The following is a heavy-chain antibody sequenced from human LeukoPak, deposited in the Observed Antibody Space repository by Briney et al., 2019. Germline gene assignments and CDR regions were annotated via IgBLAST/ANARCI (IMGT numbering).Heavy chain of an antibody. J-gene: IGHJ6*02. V-gene: IGHV5-51*01. CDR1: GYSFTSYW. CDR3: ARWSYGSEIYYYYGMDV. Sequence: GESLKISCQGSGYSFTSYWIAWVRQMPGKGLEWMGIIYPGDSDTRYSPSFQGQVTVSADKSISTAYLQWSSLKASDTAMYYCARWSYGSEIYYYYGMDVWGQGTSVTVSS. D-gene: IGHD3-10*01. CDR2: IYPGDSDT.